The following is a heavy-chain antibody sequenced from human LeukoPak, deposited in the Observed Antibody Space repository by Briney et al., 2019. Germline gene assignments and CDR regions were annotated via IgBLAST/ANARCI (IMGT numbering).Heavy chain of an antibody. CDR3: AKVNLGYCSSTSCLGFDY. V-gene: IGHV3-23*01. CDR1: GFTFSSYA. J-gene: IGHJ4*02. Sequence: PGGSLRLSCAASGFTFSSYAMSWVRQAPGKGLEWVSAISGSGGSTYYADSVKGRCTISRDNSKNTLYLQMNSLRAEDTAVYYCAKVNLGYCSSTSCLGFDYWGQGTLVTVSS. CDR2: ISGSGGST. D-gene: IGHD2-2*01.